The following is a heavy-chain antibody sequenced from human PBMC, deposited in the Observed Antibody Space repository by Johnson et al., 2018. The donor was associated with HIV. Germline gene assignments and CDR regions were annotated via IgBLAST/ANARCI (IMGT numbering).Heavy chain of an antibody. V-gene: IGHV3-30*19. Sequence: QVQLVESGGGMVQPGRSLRLSCAASGFTFSSYGMHWVRQAPGKGLEWVAVIWYDGSNEYYADSVRGRFTISRDSSKSALYLQMNSLRAEDTAMYYCARDRGTMIVVGSAFDIWGQGTRVTVSS. J-gene: IGHJ3*02. CDR1: GFTFSSYG. CDR2: IWYDGSNE. D-gene: IGHD3-22*01. CDR3: ARDRGTMIVVGSAFDI.